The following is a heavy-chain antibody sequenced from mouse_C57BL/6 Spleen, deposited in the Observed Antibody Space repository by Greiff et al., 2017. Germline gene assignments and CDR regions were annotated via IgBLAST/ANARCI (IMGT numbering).Heavy chain of an antibody. Sequence: VQLQQSGAELARPGASVKLSCKASGYTFTSYGISWVKQRTGQGLEWIGEIYPRSGNTYYNEKFKGKATLTADKSSSTAYMELRSLTSEDSAVXFCARSATTVGYFDVWGTGTTVTVSS. CDR2: IYPRSGNT. CDR3: ARSATTVGYFDV. D-gene: IGHD1-1*01. J-gene: IGHJ1*03. V-gene: IGHV1-81*01. CDR1: GYTFTSYG.